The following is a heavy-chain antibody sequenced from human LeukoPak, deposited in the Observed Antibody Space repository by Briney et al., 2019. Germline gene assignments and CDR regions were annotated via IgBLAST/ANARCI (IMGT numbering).Heavy chain of an antibody. CDR1: GGSISSGSYY. CDR3: ARVPSDSSGYSPFDY. D-gene: IGHD3-22*01. Sequence: SETLSLTCTVSGGSISSGSYYWSWIRQPAGKGLEWIGRIYTSGSTYYNPSLKSRVTISVDTSKNQFSLKLSSVTAADTAVYYCARVPSDSSGYSPFDYWGQGTLVTVSS. V-gene: IGHV4-61*02. J-gene: IGHJ4*02. CDR2: IYTSGST.